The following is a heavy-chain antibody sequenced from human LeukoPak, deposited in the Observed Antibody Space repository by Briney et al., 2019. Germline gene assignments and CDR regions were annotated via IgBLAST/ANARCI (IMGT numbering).Heavy chain of an antibody. V-gene: IGHV1-2*02. CDR2: IKPNSGGT. CDR3: ARVYSGYSYGSLFDY. J-gene: IGHJ4*02. Sequence: ASVKVSCKASGYSFADYYMHWVRQAPGQGLEWMGWIKPNSGGTRSAQKFQGRVTMTRDTSISTAYMELSSLRSEDTAVYYCARVYSGYSYGSLFDYWGQGTLVTVSS. D-gene: IGHD5-18*01. CDR1: GYSFADYY.